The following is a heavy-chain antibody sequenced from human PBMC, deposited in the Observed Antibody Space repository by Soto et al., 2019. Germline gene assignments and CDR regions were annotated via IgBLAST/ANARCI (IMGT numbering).Heavy chain of an antibody. D-gene: IGHD4-17*01. V-gene: IGHV3-23*01. CDR2: ISGSGGST. CDR3: AKWQRGAVTYYYYYMEV. CDR1: GFTFSSYA. J-gene: IGHJ6*03. Sequence: PGGSLRLSCAASGFTFSSYAMSWVRQAPGRGLEWVSAISGSGGSTYYADSVKGRFTISRDNSKNTLYLQMNSLRAEDTAVYYCAKWQRGAVTYYYYYMEVWGKGTTVTVSS.